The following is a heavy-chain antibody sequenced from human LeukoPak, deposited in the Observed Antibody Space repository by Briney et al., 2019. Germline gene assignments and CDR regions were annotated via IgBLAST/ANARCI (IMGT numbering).Heavy chain of an antibody. CDR2: IDHSGST. D-gene: IGHD3-22*01. J-gene: IGHJ5*02. CDR3: AREYYYDSSGYLNWFDP. Sequence: SDTLSLTRAVYGGYFCSFRWSWIRQPPGKGLEWFGEIDHSGSTNYNASLKSRVTMSVDTSKNQFSLKLSSVPAADTAVYYCAREYYYDSSGYLNWFDPWGQGTLVTVSS. CDR1: GGYFCSFR. V-gene: IGHV4-34*01.